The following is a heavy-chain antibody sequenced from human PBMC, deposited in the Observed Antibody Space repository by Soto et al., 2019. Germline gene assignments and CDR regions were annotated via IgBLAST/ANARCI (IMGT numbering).Heavy chain of an antibody. CDR2: ISYDGSNK. CDR3: AKIRGYSGYDYYYYYYGMDV. D-gene: IGHD5-12*01. Sequence: PGGSLRLSCAASGFTFSSYGMHWVRQAPGKGLEWVAVISYDGSNKYYADSVKGRFTISRDNSKNTLYLQMNSLRAEDTAVYYCAKIRGYSGYDYYYYYYGMDVWGQGTTVTVSS. V-gene: IGHV3-30*18. J-gene: IGHJ6*02. CDR1: GFTFSSYG.